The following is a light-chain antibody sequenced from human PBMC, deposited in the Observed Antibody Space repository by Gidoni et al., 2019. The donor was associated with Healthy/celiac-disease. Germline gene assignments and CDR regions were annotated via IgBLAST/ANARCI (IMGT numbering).Light chain of an antibody. CDR3: QQSYSRTCS. CDR2: AAS. V-gene: IGKV1-39*01. CDR1: QSISSY. Sequence: DIQMTQSPSSLSASVGDRVTITCRASQSISSYLNWYQQKPGKAPKLLIYAASSLQSGVPSRFSGSGSGTDFTLTISSLQPEDFATYNCQQSYSRTCSFGQGTKLEIK. J-gene: IGKJ2*04.